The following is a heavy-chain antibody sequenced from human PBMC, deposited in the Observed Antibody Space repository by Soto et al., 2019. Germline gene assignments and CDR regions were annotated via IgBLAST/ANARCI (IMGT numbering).Heavy chain of an antibody. CDR2: MNPNSGNT. V-gene: IGHV1-8*01. Sequence: QVQLVQSRAEVKKPGASVKVSCKASGYTFTSYDINWVRQATGQGLEWMVWMNPNSGNTGYAQKFQCRVTMTRNTSISTAYMELSSLRSEDTAVYYCARLVEMYVYYGSGTYYYGMDVWGQGTTVTVSS. J-gene: IGHJ6*02. D-gene: IGHD3-10*01. CDR1: GYTFTSYD. CDR3: ARLVEMYVYYGSGTYYYGMDV.